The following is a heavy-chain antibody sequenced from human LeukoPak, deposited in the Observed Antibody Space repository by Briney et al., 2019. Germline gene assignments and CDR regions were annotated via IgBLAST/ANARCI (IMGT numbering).Heavy chain of an antibody. CDR2: ISSSGSTI. CDR3: ARASVNGGRSYYDSSGKDAFDI. J-gene: IGHJ3*02. Sequence: PGGSLRLSCAASGFTFSSYAMNWVRQAPGKGLEWVSYISSSGSTIYYADSVKGRFTISRDNAKNSLYLQMNSLRAEDTAVYYCARASVNGGRSYYDSSGKDAFDIWGQGTMVTVSS. V-gene: IGHV3-48*04. D-gene: IGHD3-22*01. CDR1: GFTFSSYA.